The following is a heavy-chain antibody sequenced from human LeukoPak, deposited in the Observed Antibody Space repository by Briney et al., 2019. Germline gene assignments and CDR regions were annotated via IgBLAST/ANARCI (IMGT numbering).Heavy chain of an antibody. J-gene: IGHJ4*02. D-gene: IGHD1-26*01. CDR1: GFTFSSYW. CDR3: ARAPYSGSYAPRDY. CDR2: IKQDGSEK. V-gene: IGHV3-7*01. Sequence: PGGSLRLSCAASGFTFSSYWMSWVRQAPGKGLEWVANIKQDGSEKYYVDSVKGRFTISRDNAKNSLYLQMNSLRAEDTAVYYCARAPYSGSYAPRDYWGQGTLVTVSS.